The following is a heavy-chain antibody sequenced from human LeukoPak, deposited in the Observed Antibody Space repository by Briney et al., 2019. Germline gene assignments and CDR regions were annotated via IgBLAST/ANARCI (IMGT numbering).Heavy chain of an antibody. J-gene: IGHJ4*02. CDR1: GFTFDDYT. V-gene: IGHV3-43*01. D-gene: IGHD1-7*01. CDR2: ISWDGVTT. Sequence: GGSLRLSCAASGFTFDDYTMHWVRQAPGKGLEWVSLISWDGVTTYYAHSVKGRFTISRGSSKNSLFLQMNSLRTEDTALYYCARDKTGTGIDYWGQGTLVTVSS. CDR3: ARDKTGTGIDY.